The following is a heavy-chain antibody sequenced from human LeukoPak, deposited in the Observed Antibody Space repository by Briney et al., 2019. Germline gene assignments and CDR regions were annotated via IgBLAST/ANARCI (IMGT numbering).Heavy chain of an antibody. V-gene: IGHV4-39*07. Sequence: SETLSLTCTVSGGSISSGSYYWSWIRQPAGKGLEWIGNIYYSGSTYYNPSLKSGVTISVDTSKNQFSLKLSSVTAADTAVYYCARSIQLWPHSTFDYWGQGSLVTVSS. CDR1: GGSISSGSYY. J-gene: IGHJ4*02. CDR3: ARSIQLWPHSTFDY. D-gene: IGHD5-18*01. CDR2: IYYSGST.